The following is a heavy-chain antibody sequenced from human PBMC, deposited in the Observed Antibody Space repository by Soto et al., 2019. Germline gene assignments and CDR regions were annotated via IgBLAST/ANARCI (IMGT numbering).Heavy chain of an antibody. V-gene: IGHV5-51*01. CDR1: KYSFNNNW. Sequence: GESLKISCKGFKYSFNNNWIGWVRQMPGKGLEWMGVIYPGDSDTTYSPSFEGQVTISADKSINTAYLQWSSLKASDTAMYFCARLTLPLGYPDYWGQGTLVTVSS. D-gene: IGHD5-18*01. CDR2: IYPGDSDT. CDR3: ARLTLPLGYPDY. J-gene: IGHJ4*02.